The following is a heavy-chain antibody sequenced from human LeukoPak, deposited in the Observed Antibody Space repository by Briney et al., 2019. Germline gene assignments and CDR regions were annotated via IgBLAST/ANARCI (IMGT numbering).Heavy chain of an antibody. J-gene: IGHJ3*01. CDR1: GFTFSTYE. D-gene: IGHD2-15*01. V-gene: IGHV3-48*03. CDR3: ARDHGLVAEPAFDV. Sequence: PGGSLRLSCAASGFTFSTYEMNWVRQAPGKGLEWVSFISSDGYSIYYADSVKGRFTISRDSAKNSLYLQMNSLRAEDTAVYYCARDHGLVAEPAFDVWGQGTMVTVSS. CDR2: ISSDGYSI.